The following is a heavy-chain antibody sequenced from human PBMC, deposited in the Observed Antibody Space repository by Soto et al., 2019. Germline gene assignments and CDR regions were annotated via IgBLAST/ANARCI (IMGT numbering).Heavy chain of an antibody. V-gene: IGHV4-39*01. Sequence: QLQLQESGPGLVKPSETLSLTCTVSGGSISSSSYYWGWIRQPPGKGLEWIGSIYYSGSTYYNPSLKSRVTISVDTSKNQFSLKLSSVTAADTAVYYCARLNFYDSSGKVDYWGQGTLVTVSS. D-gene: IGHD3-22*01. CDR2: IYYSGST. CDR3: ARLNFYDSSGKVDY. CDR1: GGSISSSSYY. J-gene: IGHJ4*02.